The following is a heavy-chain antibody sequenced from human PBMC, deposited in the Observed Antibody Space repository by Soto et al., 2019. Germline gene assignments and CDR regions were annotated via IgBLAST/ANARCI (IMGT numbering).Heavy chain of an antibody. D-gene: IGHD3-16*01. CDR1: GFSFSDYA. V-gene: IGHV3-48*01. J-gene: IGHJ4*02. CDR3: SRDLWGETTAF. CDR2: ISSSSSII. Sequence: GGSLRLSCEASGFSFSDYAMNWVRQAPGKGLEWISYISSSSSIIYYADSVKGRFTISRDDAKNALYLQLNSLRAEDTAVYFCSRDLWGETTAFWGQGTLVTVSS.